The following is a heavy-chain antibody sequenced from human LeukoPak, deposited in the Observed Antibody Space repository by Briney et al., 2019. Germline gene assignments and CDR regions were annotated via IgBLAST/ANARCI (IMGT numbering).Heavy chain of an antibody. Sequence: PSETLSLTCAVYGGSFSGYYWSWIRQPPGKGLEWIGEINHSGSTNYNPSLKSRVTISVDTSKNQFSLKLSSVTAADTAVYYCARGSDAEGYCSSTSCYYFDYWGQGTLVTVSS. CDR1: GGSFSGYY. J-gene: IGHJ4*02. CDR3: ARGSDAEGYCSSTSCYYFDY. CDR2: INHSGST. D-gene: IGHD2-2*01. V-gene: IGHV4-34*01.